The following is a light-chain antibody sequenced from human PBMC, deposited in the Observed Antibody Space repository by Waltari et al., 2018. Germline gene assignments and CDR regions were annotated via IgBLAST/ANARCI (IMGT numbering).Light chain of an antibody. Sequence: DIVMTQSPLSLPVTPGEPASISCRSSQSLLHSNGYNYLDWYVQKPGQSPQLLFYLAFNRASWVPDRFIGSGSGTDFTLKFSRVEAEDFGIYYFMHGLQIPDTFGQGTRLEI. CDR3: MHGLQIPDT. CDR1: QSLLHSNGYNY. V-gene: IGKV2-28*01. J-gene: IGKJ5*01. CDR2: LAF.